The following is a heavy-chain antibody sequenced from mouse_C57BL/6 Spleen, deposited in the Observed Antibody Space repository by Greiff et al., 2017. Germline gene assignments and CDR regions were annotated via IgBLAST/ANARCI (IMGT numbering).Heavy chain of an antibody. V-gene: IGHV1-80*01. CDR2: IYPGDGDT. Sequence: QVQLQQSGAELVKPGASVKISCKASGYAFSSYWMNWVKQRPGKGLEWIGQIYPGDGDTNYNGKFKGKATLTADKSSSTAYMQLSSLTSEDSAVYFCARWGDGSSSFAYWGQGTLVTVSA. J-gene: IGHJ3*01. CDR1: GYAFSSYW. CDR3: ARWGDGSSSFAY. D-gene: IGHD1-1*01.